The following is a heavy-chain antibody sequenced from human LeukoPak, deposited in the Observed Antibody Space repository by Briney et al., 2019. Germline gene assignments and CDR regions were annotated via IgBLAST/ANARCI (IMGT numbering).Heavy chain of an antibody. V-gene: IGHV4-4*02. CDR2: IYHSGST. Sequence: PSGTLSLTCAVSGGSISSSNWWSWVRQPPGKGLEWTGEIYHSGSTNYNPSLKSRVTISVDKSKNQFSLKLSSVTAADTAVYYCARDQGIAAAGTAYSSGSYAFDIWGQGTMVTVSS. CDR1: GGSISSSNW. D-gene: IGHD6-13*01. CDR3: ARDQGIAAAGTAYSSGSYAFDI. J-gene: IGHJ3*02.